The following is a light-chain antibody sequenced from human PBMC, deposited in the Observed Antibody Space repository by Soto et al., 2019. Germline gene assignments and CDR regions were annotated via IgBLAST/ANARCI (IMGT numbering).Light chain of an antibody. CDR3: CSYAGSSTSFV. J-gene: IGLJ1*01. V-gene: IGLV2-23*02. CDR1: SSDVGSYNL. Sequence: QSALTQPASVSGSPGQSITISCTGTSSDVGSYNLVSWYQQHPGKAPKLMIYEVSKRPSEVSNRFSGSKSGNTASLTISGLQAEDEADYYCCSYAGSSTSFVFGTGTKSPS. CDR2: EVS.